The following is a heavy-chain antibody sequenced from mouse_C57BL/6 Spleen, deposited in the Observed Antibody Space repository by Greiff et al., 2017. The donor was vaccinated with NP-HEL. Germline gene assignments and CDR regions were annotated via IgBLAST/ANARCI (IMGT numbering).Heavy chain of an antibody. CDR1: GYTFTSYW. CDR2: IDPPDSYT. D-gene: IGHD1-1*02. V-gene: IGHV1-50*01. CDR3: ARLGNGPAWYAY. J-gene: IGHJ3*01. Sequence: QVQLKQPGAELVKPGASVKLSCKASGYTFTSYWMQWVKQRPGQGLEWIGEIDPPDSYTNYNPKFKGTATLTVDTSASTAYMQLSSLTSEDSAVYYCARLGNGPAWYAYWGQGTLVTVSA.